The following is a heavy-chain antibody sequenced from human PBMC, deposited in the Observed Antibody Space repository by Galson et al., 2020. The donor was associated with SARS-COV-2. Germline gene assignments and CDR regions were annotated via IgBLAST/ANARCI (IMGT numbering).Heavy chain of an antibody. V-gene: IGHV3-30*18. CDR1: GFPLSNYA. CDR3: AKGARRGYDGSAGCGY. D-gene: IGHD3-22*01. J-gene: IGHJ4*02. Sequence: TGRSLRPPCPPSGFPLSNYAMTWAPQAPAKGLEWVAVIQDDESNKYYTDSVKGRFTISRDNSKNTLYLQMNSLRAEDTAVYYCAKGARRGYDGSAGCGYWGQGTLVTVSS. CDR2: IQDDESNK.